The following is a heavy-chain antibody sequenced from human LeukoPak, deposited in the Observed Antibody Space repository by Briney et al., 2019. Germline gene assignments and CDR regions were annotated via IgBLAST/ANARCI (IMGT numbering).Heavy chain of an antibody. Sequence: SVKVSYKASGYTFTGYYMHWVRQAPGQGLEWMGGIIPIFGTANYAQKFQGRVTITADKSTSTAYMELSSLRSEDTAVYYCARKVPNDSTGYYYRGQFDPWGQGTLVTVSS. D-gene: IGHD3-22*01. CDR3: ARKVPNDSTGYYYRGQFDP. V-gene: IGHV1-69*06. J-gene: IGHJ5*02. CDR1: GYTFTGYY. CDR2: IIPIFGTA.